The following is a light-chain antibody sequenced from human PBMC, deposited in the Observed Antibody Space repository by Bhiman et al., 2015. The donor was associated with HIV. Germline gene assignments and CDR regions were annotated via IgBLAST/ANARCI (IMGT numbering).Light chain of an antibody. V-gene: IGLV1-47*01. CDR1: SSNIGSNT. CDR3: AAWDDSLSAWV. CDR2: RNN. Sequence: QSVLTQPPSASGSPGQRVTISCSGSSSNIGSNTVNWYQQLPGTAPKLHIYRNNQRPSGVSDRFSGSKSGTSASLAISGLRSEDEADYYCAAWDDSLSAWVFGGGAKLTVL. J-gene: IGLJ3*02.